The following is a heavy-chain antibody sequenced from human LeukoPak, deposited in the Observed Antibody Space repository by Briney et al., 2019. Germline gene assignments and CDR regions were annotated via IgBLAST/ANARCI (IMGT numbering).Heavy chain of an antibody. V-gene: IGHV3-30*02. CDR3: AKDPVAGAPSYYFDN. CDR1: GFTFNTYG. D-gene: IGHD6-19*01. Sequence: GGSLSLSCLASGFTFNTYGMNWVRQAPGKGLEWVSFLRYDGRNQYYADSVKGRFTISRDNPRNTLYLQMNSLRPEDTAVYYCAKDPVAGAPSYYFDNWGQGTLGTVSS. CDR2: LRYDGRNQ. J-gene: IGHJ4*02.